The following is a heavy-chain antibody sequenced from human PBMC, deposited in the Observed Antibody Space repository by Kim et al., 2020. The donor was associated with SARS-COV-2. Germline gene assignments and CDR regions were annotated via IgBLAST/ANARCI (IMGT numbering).Heavy chain of an antibody. CDR3: ARVRMYGSTYSSSWGVDY. V-gene: IGHV1-69*13. CDR1: GGTFSSYA. Sequence: SVKVSCKASGGTFSSYAISWVRQAPGQGLEWMGGIIPIFGTANYAQKFQGRVTITADESTSTAYMELSSLRSEDTAVYYCARVRMYGSTYSSSWGVDYWGQGTLVTVSS. D-gene: IGHD6-13*01. CDR2: IIPIFGTA. J-gene: IGHJ4*02.